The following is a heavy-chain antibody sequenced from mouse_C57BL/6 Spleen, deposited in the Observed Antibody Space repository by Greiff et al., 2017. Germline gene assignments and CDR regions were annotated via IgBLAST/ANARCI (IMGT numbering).Heavy chain of an antibody. CDR2: ISDGGSYT. Sequence: EVHLVESGGGLVKPGGSLKLSCAASGFTFSSYAMSWVRQTPEKRLEWVATISDGGSYTYYPDNVKGRFTISRDNAKNNLYLQMSHLKSEDTAMYYCARDYYGNSYAMDYWGQGTSVTVSS. CDR1: GFTFSSYA. CDR3: ARDYYGNSYAMDY. J-gene: IGHJ4*01. D-gene: IGHD2-1*01. V-gene: IGHV5-4*01.